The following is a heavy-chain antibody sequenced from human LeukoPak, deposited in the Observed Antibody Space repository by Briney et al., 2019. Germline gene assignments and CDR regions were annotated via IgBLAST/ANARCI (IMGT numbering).Heavy chain of an antibody. V-gene: IGHV4-61*02. CDR1: GGSISSGSYY. Sequence: PSETLSLTCTVSGGSISSGSYYWSWIRQPAGKGLEWIGRIYTSGSTNYNPSLKSRVTISVDTSKNQFSLKLSSVTAADTAVYYCAREFTSCRIAAAGCFRFDPWGQGTLVTVSS. CDR2: IYTSGST. D-gene: IGHD6-13*01. J-gene: IGHJ5*02. CDR3: AREFTSCRIAAAGCFRFDP.